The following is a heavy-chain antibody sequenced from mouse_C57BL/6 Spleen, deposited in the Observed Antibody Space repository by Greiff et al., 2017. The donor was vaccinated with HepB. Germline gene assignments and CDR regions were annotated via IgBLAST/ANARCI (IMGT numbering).Heavy chain of an antibody. V-gene: IGHV1-5*01. CDR1: GYTFTSYW. Sequence: EVQLQQSGTVLARPGASVKMSCKTSGYTFTSYWMHWVKQRPGQGLEWIGAIYPGNSDTSYNQKFKGKAKLTAVTSASTAYMELSSLTNEDSAVYYCTRKDYYGYSLYFDYWGQGTTLTVSS. J-gene: IGHJ2*01. D-gene: IGHD2-3*01. CDR2: IYPGNSDT. CDR3: TRKDYYGYSLYFDY.